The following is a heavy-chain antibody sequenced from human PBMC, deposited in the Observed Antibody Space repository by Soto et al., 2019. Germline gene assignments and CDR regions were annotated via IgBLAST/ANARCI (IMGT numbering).Heavy chain of an antibody. CDR1: GYTFTSYA. Sequence: ASVKVSCKASGYTFTSYAMHWVRQAPGQRLEWMGWINAGNGNTKYSQKFQGRVTITRDTSASTAYMELSSLRSEDTAVYYCARDFRIPERYYYYYYGMDVWGRVTTVTVSS. CDR3: ARDFRIPERYYYYYYGMDV. D-gene: IGHD2-2*01. V-gene: IGHV1-3*01. J-gene: IGHJ6*02. CDR2: INAGNGNT.